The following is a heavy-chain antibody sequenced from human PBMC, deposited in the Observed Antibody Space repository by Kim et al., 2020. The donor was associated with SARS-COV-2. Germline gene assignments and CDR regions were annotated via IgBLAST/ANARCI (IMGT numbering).Heavy chain of an antibody. CDR2: IYYSGST. Sequence: SETLSLTCTVSGGSISSSSYYWGWIRQPPGKGLEWIGSIYYSGSTYYNPSLKSRVTISVDTSKNQFSLKLSSVTAADTAVYYCARRPPTTYSYGSSKDYWGQGTLVTVSS. CDR3: ARRPPTTYSYGSSKDY. D-gene: IGHD5-18*01. J-gene: IGHJ4*02. V-gene: IGHV4-39*01. CDR1: GGSISSSSYY.